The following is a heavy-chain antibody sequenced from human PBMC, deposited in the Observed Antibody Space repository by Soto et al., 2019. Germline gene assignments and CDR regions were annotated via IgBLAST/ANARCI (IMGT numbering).Heavy chain of an antibody. CDR2: ISGSGGST. D-gene: IGHD3-10*01. V-gene: IGHV3-23*01. Sequence: PGGSLRLSCAASGFTFSSYAMSWVRQAPGKGLEWVSAISGSGGSTYYADSVKGRFTISRDNSKNTLYLQMNSLRAEDTAVYYCAKTAGSGSYYSSYYYYGMDVWGQGTTVTVSS. J-gene: IGHJ6*02. CDR3: AKTAGSGSYYSSYYYYGMDV. CDR1: GFTFSSYA.